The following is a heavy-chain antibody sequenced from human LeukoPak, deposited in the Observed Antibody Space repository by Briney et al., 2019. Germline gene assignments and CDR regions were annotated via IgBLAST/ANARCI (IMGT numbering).Heavy chain of an antibody. CDR3: ARVFGSGSYYLEGYYFDY. CDR2: IYTSGST. J-gene: IGHJ4*02. V-gene: IGHV4-4*07. Sequence: PSETLSLTCTVSGGSISSYYWSWIRQPAGKGLEWIGRIYTSGSTNYNPSLKSRVTMSVDTSKNQFSLKLSSVTAADTAVYYCARVFGSGSYYLEGYYFDYWGQGTLVTVSS. D-gene: IGHD3-10*01. CDR1: GGSISSYY.